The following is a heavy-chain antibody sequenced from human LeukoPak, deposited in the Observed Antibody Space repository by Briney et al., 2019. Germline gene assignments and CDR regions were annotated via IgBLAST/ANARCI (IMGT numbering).Heavy chain of an antibody. CDR3: AREVDELYYYDSSGYYFDY. J-gene: IGHJ4*02. D-gene: IGHD3-22*01. Sequence: SVKVSCKASGGTFSSYTISWVRQAPGQGLEWMGRIIPILGIANYAQKFQGRVTITADKSTSTAYMELSSLRFEDTAVYYCAREVDELYYYDSSGYYFDYWGQGTLVTVSS. CDR1: GGTFSSYT. V-gene: IGHV1-69*04. CDR2: IIPILGIA.